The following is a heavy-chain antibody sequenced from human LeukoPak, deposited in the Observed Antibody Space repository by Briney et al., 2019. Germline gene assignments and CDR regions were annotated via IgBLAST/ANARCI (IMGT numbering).Heavy chain of an antibody. CDR3: ARHGGGSHYSSDY. Sequence: GESLKISCKGSGYSFTTYWISWVRQMPGKGLEWMGRIDPTDSYTSYSPTFQGHVTISADNSITTVYLQWSSLKASDTAMYYCARHGGGSHYSSDYWGQGTLVAVSA. J-gene: IGHJ4*02. CDR1: GYSFTTYW. V-gene: IGHV5-10-1*01. CDR2: IDPTDSYT. D-gene: IGHD1-26*01.